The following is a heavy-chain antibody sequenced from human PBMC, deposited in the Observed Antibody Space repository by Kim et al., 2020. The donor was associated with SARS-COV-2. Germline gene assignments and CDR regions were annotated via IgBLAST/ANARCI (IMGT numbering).Heavy chain of an antibody. J-gene: IGHJ6*02. CDR3: ARDGCSGGSCYLVYYGMDV. Sequence: GRLTISRDNSKNTLYLQMNSLRAEDTAVDYCARDGCSGGSCYLVYYGMDVWGQGTTVTVSS. V-gene: IGHV3-30*01. D-gene: IGHD2-15*01.